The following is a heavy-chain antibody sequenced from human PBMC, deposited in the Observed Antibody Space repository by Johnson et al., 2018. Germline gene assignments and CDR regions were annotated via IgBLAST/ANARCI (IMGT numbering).Heavy chain of an antibody. Sequence: QVQLVESGGGVVQPGRSLRLSCAASGFTFSSYAMHWVRQAPGKGLEWVAVISYDGSNKYYADSVKGRFTISRDNSKNTLYLQMNSLRAEDTAVYYCAKEAGTTNYYYYYMDVWGKGTTVTVSS. CDR1: GFTFSSYA. CDR2: ISYDGSNK. D-gene: IGHD6-19*01. CDR3: AKEAGTTNYYYYYMDV. J-gene: IGHJ6*03. V-gene: IGHV3-30*04.